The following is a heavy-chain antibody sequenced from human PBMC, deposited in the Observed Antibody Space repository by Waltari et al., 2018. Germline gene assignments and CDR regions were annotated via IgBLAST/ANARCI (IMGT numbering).Heavy chain of an antibody. CDR2: IRSKAYGGTT. D-gene: IGHD5-12*01. V-gene: IGHV3-49*03. J-gene: IGHJ6*03. CDR1: GFTFGDYA. Sequence: EVQLVESGGGLVQPGRSLRLSCTASGFTFGDYAMSWFRQAPGKGLEWVGFIRSKAYGGTTEYAASVKGRFTISRDDSKIIAYLQMNSLKTEDTAVYYCTRVPVVEMATSGGGDYYYYMDVWGKGTTVTISS. CDR3: TRVPVVEMATSGGGDYYYYMDV.